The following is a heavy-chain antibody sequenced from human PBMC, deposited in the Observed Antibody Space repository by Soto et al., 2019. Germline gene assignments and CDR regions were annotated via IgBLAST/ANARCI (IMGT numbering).Heavy chain of an antibody. Sequence: EVHLVESGGGLVQPGGSLRLYCAASGFTFTDDWMTWVRQAPGKGLEGVANMNPDGSEQYYLDSVKGRFTISRDNAKNSLYLQMYSLRGEDTAVYYCTRDLNHDSGPWGQGTQVIVSS. V-gene: IGHV3-7*04. CDR1: GFTFTDDW. J-gene: IGHJ5*02. D-gene: IGHD1-26*01. CDR3: TRDLNHDSGP. CDR2: MNPDGSEQ.